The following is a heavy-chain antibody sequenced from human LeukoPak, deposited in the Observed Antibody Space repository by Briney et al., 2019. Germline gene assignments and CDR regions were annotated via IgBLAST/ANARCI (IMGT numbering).Heavy chain of an antibody. Sequence: SETLSLTCTVSGGSISSYYWSCIRQPPGKRLEWVGYIYYSGNTNYNPSLKSRVTISVDTSKNQFSLKLSSVTAADTAVYYCARHRFVGTYFDYWGQGTLVTVSS. CDR2: IYYSGNT. V-gene: IGHV4-59*01. CDR3: ARHRFVGTYFDY. D-gene: IGHD2-15*01. J-gene: IGHJ4*02. CDR1: GGSISSYY.